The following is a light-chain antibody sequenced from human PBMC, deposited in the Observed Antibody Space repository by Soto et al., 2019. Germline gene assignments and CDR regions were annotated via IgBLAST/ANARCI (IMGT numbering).Light chain of an antibody. J-gene: IGKJ2*01. CDR3: QQRTNWYT. CDR2: DAS. CDR1: QSVSSY. V-gene: IGKV3-11*01. Sequence: EIMWTQSPVTLSLSPGERATLSCRASQSVSSYLAWYQQKPGQAPRLLIYDASNRATGIPARFSGSGSGTDFTLTISSLEPEDFAVYYCQQRTNWYTFGQGTKLEI.